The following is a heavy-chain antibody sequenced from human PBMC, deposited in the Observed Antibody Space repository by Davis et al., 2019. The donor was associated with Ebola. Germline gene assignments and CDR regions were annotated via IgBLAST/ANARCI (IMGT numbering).Heavy chain of an antibody. CDR3: ASERY. CDR2: IIPILGIA. Sequence: SVKVSCKASGYTFTGYYMHWVRQAPGQGLEWMGRIIPILGIANYAQKFQGRVTITADKSTSTAYMELRSLRSDDTAVYYCASERYWGQGTLVTVSS. J-gene: IGHJ4*02. V-gene: IGHV1-69*04. CDR1: GYTFTGYY.